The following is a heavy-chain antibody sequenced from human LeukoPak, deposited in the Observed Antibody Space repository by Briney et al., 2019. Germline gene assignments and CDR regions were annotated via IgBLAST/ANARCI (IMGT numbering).Heavy chain of an antibody. Sequence: PSETLSLTCAVYGGSFSGYYWSWIRQPPGKGLEWIGEINHSGSTNYNPSLKSRVTISVDTSKNQFSLKLSSVTAADTAVYYCARDPYRENWFDPWGQGTLVTVSS. CDR1: GGSFSGYY. V-gene: IGHV4-34*01. CDR3: ARDPYRENWFDP. CDR2: INHSGST. J-gene: IGHJ5*02. D-gene: IGHD2-2*02.